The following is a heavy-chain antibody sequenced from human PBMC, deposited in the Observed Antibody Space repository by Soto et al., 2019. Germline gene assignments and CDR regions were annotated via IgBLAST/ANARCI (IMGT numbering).Heavy chain of an antibody. CDR1: GDTLSHFG. V-gene: IGHV1-69*01. Sequence: QVQLGQSWAEVKKPGASVKVSCKASGDTLSHFGVSWVRQVPGKGLEWMGGTTAILGTRDYAQKFQGRMTITSDESTTTSYMELNSLTSDDTAVYYCAAGDSSDTGDHWGQGTLVTVSS. J-gene: IGHJ4*02. CDR2: TTAILGTR. D-gene: IGHD5-18*01. CDR3: AAGDSSDTGDH.